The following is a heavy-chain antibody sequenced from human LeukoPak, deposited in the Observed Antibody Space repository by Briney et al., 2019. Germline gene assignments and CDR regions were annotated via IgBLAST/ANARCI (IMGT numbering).Heavy chain of an antibody. D-gene: IGHD1-1*01. Sequence: SETLSLTCAVYGGSFSGYYWSWIRQPPGKRLEWIGEINHSGSTNYNPSLKSRVTISVDTSKNQFSLKLSSVTAADTAVYYCARGRIAYNGGFDPWGQGTLVTVSS. CDR3: ARGRIAYNGGFDP. CDR1: GGSFSGYY. J-gene: IGHJ5*02. V-gene: IGHV4-34*01. CDR2: INHSGST.